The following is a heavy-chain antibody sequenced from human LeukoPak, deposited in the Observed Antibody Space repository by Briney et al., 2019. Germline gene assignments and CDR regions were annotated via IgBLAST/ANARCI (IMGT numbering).Heavy chain of an antibody. D-gene: IGHD2-2*01. Sequence: SETLSLTCTVSGGSVSSSSYYWGWIRQPPGKGLEWIGSVSYRGGSHYNTSLKSRVTMSIDTSKNQFSLRLGSVTAADTAMYYCARPGSCSTTSCYSYFDYWGPGTLVSVSS. CDR1: GGSVSSSSYY. CDR3: ARPGSCSTTSCYSYFDY. V-gene: IGHV4-39*01. J-gene: IGHJ4*02. CDR2: VSYRGGS.